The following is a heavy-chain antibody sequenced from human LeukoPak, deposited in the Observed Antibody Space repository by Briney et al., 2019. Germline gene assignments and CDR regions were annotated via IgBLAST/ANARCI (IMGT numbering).Heavy chain of an antibody. CDR3: ARPNNGDYVHGFDY. V-gene: IGHV3-66*04. J-gene: IGHJ4*02. CDR1: GFSVSSNY. CDR2: LYTGGST. D-gene: IGHD4-17*01. Sequence: GGSLRLPCAASGFSVSSNYMTWVRQAPGKGLEWVSVLYTGGSTYYAGSVRGRFSISRDDSKNTLYLQMNTLRAEDTAVYYCARPNNGDYVHGFDYWGQGTLVTVSS.